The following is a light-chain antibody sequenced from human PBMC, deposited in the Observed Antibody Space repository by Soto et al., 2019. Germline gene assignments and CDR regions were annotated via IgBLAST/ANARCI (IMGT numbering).Light chain of an antibody. CDR1: QSISSY. CDR2: TAS. CDR3: QQSYSRPRT. Sequence: DIQMTQSPSPLSASVGDRVTITCRASQSISSYINWYQQKPGKAPNILIYTASSLESGVPSRFSGSGSGTDFTLTITSLQPEDFETYFCQQSYSRPRTFGQGTKVDIK. J-gene: IGKJ1*01. V-gene: IGKV1-39*01.